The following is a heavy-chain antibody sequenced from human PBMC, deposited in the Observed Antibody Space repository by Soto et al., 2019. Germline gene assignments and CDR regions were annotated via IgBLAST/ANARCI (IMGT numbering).Heavy chain of an antibody. Sequence: QVQLVESGGGVVQPGRSLRLSCAASGFTFSSYGMHWVRQAPGKGLEWVAVIWYDGSNKYYADSVKGRFTISRDNSKNTLYLQMNSLRAEDTAVYYCARGVVVPAATASMYWFDPWGQGTLVTVSS. CDR3: ARGVVVPAATASMYWFDP. CDR2: IWYDGSNK. D-gene: IGHD2-2*01. CDR1: GFTFSSYG. V-gene: IGHV3-33*01. J-gene: IGHJ5*02.